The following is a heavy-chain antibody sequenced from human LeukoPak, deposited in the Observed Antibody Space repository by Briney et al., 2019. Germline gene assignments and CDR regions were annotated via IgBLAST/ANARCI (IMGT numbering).Heavy chain of an antibody. CDR2: IRYEGSLK. J-gene: IGHJ4*02. CDR3: APEGETGDRDGYFDF. D-gene: IGHD2-21*02. CDR1: GFTFTNYA. Sequence: GGSLRLSCAASGFTFTNYAMHWVRQAPGKGLEWVAFIRYEGSLKYYLDSVKGRFTISRDNSKNTLYLQMDSLRAEDTAVYYCAPEGETGDRDGYFDFWGQGTLVTVSS. V-gene: IGHV3-30*02.